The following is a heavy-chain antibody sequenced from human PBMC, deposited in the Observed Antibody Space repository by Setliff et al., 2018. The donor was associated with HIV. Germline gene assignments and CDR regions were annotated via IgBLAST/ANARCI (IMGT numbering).Heavy chain of an antibody. J-gene: IGHJ4*02. CDR2: IYWDDDK. V-gene: IGHV2-5*02. D-gene: IGHD3-22*01. CDR1: GFSLTTSGVG. CDR3: ARLPDYYSGGYYGMVDC. Sequence: GPTLVNPTQTLTLTCTFSGFSLTTSGVGVGWIRQPPGKALEWLALIYWDDDKRYSPSLRNRLTITKDTSKNQVVLTMTNMDPVDTATYYCARLPDYYSGGYYGMVDCWGQGALVTVSS.